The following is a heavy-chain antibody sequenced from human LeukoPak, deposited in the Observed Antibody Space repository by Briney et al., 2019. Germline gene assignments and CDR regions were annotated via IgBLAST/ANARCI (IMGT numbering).Heavy chain of an antibody. CDR2: IIPIFGTA. D-gene: IGHD6-19*01. J-gene: IGHJ4*02. CDR1: GGTFSSYA. CDR3: ARDLDYSSGSCGFDY. Sequence: SVKVSCKASGGTFSSYAISWVRQAPGQGLEWMGGIIPIFGTANYAQKFQGRVTITADESTSTAYMELSSLRSEDTAVYYCARDLDYSSGSCGFDYWGQGTLVTVSS. V-gene: IGHV1-69*01.